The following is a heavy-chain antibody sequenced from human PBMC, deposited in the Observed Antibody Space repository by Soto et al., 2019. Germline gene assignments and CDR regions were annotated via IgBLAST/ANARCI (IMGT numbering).Heavy chain of an antibody. CDR2: IYPGDSDT. CDR3: ARPMVQSVLRYTLAYGMDV. Sequence: PGESLKISCKGSGYSFTSYWIGWVRQMPGKGLEWMGIIYPGDSDTRYSPSFQGQVTISADKSISTAYLQWSSLKASDTAMYYCARPMVQSVLRYTLAYGMDVWGPGTTVTVSS. V-gene: IGHV5-51*01. CDR1: GYSFTSYW. J-gene: IGHJ6*02. D-gene: IGHD3-9*01.